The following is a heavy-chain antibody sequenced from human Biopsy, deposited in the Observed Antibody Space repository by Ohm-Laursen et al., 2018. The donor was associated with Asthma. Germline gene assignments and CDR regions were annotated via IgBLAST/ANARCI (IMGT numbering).Heavy chain of an antibody. CDR2: ISVYNGNT. CDR3: VRAVYYSHYYGIDF. D-gene: IGHD3-10*01. CDR1: GYTFNSAG. Sequence: SVKVSCKTSGYTFNSAGITWVRQAPGQGLEWMGWISVYNGNTKDAKKLQDRITMITDTSTSTAYMELRSLRSADTAVYFCVRAVYYSHYYGIDFWGQGTTVTVS. J-gene: IGHJ6*02. V-gene: IGHV1-18*01.